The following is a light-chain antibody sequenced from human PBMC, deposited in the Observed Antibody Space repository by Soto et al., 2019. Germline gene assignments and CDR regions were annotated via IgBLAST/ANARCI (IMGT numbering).Light chain of an antibody. J-gene: IGLJ3*02. CDR1: SGHSSYA. V-gene: IGLV4-69*01. Sequence: QPVLTQSPSASASLGASVKLTCTLSSGHSSYAIAWHQQQPEKGPRYLMNLNSDGSHSKGDGIPDRFSGSSSGAERYLTISSLQSEEEADYSCQTWGTGIRVFGGGTKLTVL. CDR3: QTWGTGIRV. CDR2: LNSDGSH.